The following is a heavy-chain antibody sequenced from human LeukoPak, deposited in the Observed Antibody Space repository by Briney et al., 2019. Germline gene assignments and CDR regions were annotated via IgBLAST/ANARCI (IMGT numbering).Heavy chain of an antibody. J-gene: IGHJ3*02. V-gene: IGHV3-30*18. CDR2: ISYDGSNT. CDR3: AKVQDGYNYLSAFDI. Sequence: GRSLRLSCAASGFTFSSYAMHWVRQAPGKGLEWVAVISYDGSNTYYAHSVKGRFTISRDNSKNTLYQQMNSLRAEDTAVYYCAKVQDGYNYLSAFDIWGQGTMVTVSS. D-gene: IGHD5-24*01. CDR1: GFTFSSYA.